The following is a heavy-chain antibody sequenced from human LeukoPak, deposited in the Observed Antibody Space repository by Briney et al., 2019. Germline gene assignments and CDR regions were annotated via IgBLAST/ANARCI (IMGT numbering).Heavy chain of an antibody. CDR3: ARGSYSYGFFYFDY. CDR2: ISSSSSYI. Sequence: PGGSLRLSCAASGFTFSSYWMSWVRQAPGKGLEWVSSISSSSSYIYYADSVKGRFTISRDNAKNSLFLQMDSLRAEDTAVYYCARGSYSYGFFYFDYWGQGTLVTVSS. V-gene: IGHV3-21*01. CDR1: GFTFSSYW. D-gene: IGHD5-18*01. J-gene: IGHJ4*02.